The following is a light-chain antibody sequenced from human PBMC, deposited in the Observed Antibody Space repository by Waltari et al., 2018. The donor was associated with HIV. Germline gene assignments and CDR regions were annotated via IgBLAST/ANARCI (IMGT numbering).Light chain of an antibody. V-gene: IGKV1-6*01. J-gene: IGKJ2*01. CDR2: AAS. CDR3: LQDYIFPYT. CDR1: QGIGND. Sequence: AIQMSQSPPSLSASVGDRVTITCRASQGIGNDLSWYQQRPGKAPTLLIYAASSLQTGVSSRFSGSGSVTDFSLTISSLQPEDSATYYCLQDYIFPYTFGPGTKLDIK.